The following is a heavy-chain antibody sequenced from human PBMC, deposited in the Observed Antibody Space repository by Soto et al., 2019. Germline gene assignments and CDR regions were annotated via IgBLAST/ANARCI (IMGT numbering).Heavy chain of an antibody. D-gene: IGHD5-18*01. CDR1: GYTFTSYW. J-gene: IGHJ6*02. V-gene: IGHV5-51*01. CDR3: AIVDTEMVTGPYYSSGMDV. Sequence: GESLKISCKGSGYTFTSYWIGWVRQMPGKGLEWMGIIYPGDSDTRYSPSFQGQVTISADKSINTAYLQWSSLKASDTATYYCAIVDTEMVTGPYYSSGMDVWGQGTAVTVSS. CDR2: IYPGDSDT.